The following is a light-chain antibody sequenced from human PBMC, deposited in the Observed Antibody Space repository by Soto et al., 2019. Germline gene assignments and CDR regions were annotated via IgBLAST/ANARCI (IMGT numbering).Light chain of an antibody. Sequence: QSALTQPPSASGSPGQSVTISCTGTSSDVGAYDYVSWYQQHPGEAPKLMIYEVTKRPSGVPDRFSGSKSGNTASLTVSGLQTEDEAAYDCSSFANSNNFVFGTGTKLTVL. V-gene: IGLV2-8*01. CDR3: SSFANSNNFV. CDR1: SSDVGAYDY. CDR2: EVT. J-gene: IGLJ1*01.